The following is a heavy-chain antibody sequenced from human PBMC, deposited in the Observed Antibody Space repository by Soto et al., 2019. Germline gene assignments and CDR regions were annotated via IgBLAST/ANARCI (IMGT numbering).Heavy chain of an antibody. CDR3: ARECISTACSGFDH. J-gene: IGHJ4*02. Sequence: QVQLQESGPGLVKPSETLSLTCTVSSGSISSYYWSWIRQSPGKGLEWIGKIYYIGNTNYNPSLKXXVXXSVDMSKNQFSLRLSSVTTADTAVYYCARECISTACSGFDHWGQGILVTVSA. V-gene: IGHV4-59*01. CDR2: IYYIGNT. CDR1: SGSISSYY. D-gene: IGHD2-2*01.